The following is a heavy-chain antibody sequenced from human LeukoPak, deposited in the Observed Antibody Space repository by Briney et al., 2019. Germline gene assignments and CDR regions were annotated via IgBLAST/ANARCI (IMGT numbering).Heavy chain of an antibody. CDR2: ISSNGGNT. J-gene: IGHJ4*02. Sequence: GGSLRLSCAASGFTFSSYAMHWVRQAPGKGLEYVSSISSNGGNTYYANSVQGRFTISRDNSKNTLYLQMGSLRAEDMAVYYCARDQGYNYGYGFDYWGQGTLVTVSS. CDR1: GFTFSSYA. D-gene: IGHD5-18*01. CDR3: ARDQGYNYGYGFDY. V-gene: IGHV3-64*01.